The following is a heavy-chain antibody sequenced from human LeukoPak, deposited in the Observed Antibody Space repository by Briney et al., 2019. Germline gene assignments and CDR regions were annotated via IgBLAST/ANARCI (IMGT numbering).Heavy chain of an antibody. D-gene: IGHD2-2*01. Sequence: GGSLRLSCAASGFTFSSYSMNWVRQAPGKGLEWVSSISSSSSYIYYADSVKGRFTISRDNAKNSLYLQMNSLRAEDTAVYYCARTRGYCSSTSCYRDVWGKGTTVTVSS. V-gene: IGHV3-21*01. CDR1: GFTFSSYS. CDR2: ISSSSSYI. CDR3: ARTRGYCSSTSCYRDV. J-gene: IGHJ6*04.